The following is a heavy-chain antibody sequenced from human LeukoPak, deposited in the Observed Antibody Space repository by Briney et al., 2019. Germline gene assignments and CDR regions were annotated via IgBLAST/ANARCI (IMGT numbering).Heavy chain of an antibody. V-gene: IGHV3-33*01. CDR3: ATAPYYYGSGSYPYYYYGMDV. D-gene: IGHD3-10*01. CDR2: ICYDGSNK. J-gene: IGHJ6*02. Sequence: GGSLRLACAASGFTFSSYGMHGVRQAPGKGLEGVAVICYDGSNKYYADSVKGRFTISRDNSKNTLYLQMNSLRAEHTAVYYCATAPYYYGSGSYPYYYYGMDVWGQGTTVTVSS. CDR1: GFTFSSYG.